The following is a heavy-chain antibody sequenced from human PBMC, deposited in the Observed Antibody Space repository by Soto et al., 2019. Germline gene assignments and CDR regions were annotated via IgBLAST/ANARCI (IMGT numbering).Heavy chain of an antibody. Sequence: QVQLVQSGAEVKKPGSSVRVSCKASGGTLNRNTISWVRRAPGQGLEWMGRIIPMFGIQKYAQQFQGRVTXPXDXXTNTACMALSSLRSEATAVYYCALGTPAPTYSFDFWGQGSLVTVSS. CDR2: IIPMFGIQ. V-gene: IGHV1-69*02. CDR1: GGTLNRNT. D-gene: IGHD2-15*01. CDR3: ALGTPAPTYSFDF. J-gene: IGHJ4*02.